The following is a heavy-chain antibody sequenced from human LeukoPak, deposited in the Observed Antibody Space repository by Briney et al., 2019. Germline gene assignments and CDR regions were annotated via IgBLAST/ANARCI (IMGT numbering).Heavy chain of an antibody. V-gene: IGHV1-24*01. Sequence: ASVKVSRKVSGYTLTELSMHWVRQAPGKGLEWMGGFDPEDGETIYAQKFQGSVTMTEDTSTDTAYMELSSLRSEDTAVYYCATVVDSSSSRLFDYWGQGTLVTVSS. CDR3: ATVVDSSSSRLFDY. J-gene: IGHJ4*02. CDR1: GYTLTELS. CDR2: FDPEDGET. D-gene: IGHD6-6*01.